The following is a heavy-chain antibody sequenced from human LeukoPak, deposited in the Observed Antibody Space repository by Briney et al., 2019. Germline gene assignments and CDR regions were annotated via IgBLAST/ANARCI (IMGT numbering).Heavy chain of an antibody. Sequence: SETLSPTCTVSGGSISSGGYYWSWIRQPPGKGLEWIGYIYHSGSTYYNPSLKSRVTISVDRSKNQFSLKLSSVTAADTAVYYCARARQLDGMDVWGKGTTVTVSS. D-gene: IGHD6-13*01. V-gene: IGHV4-30-2*01. J-gene: IGHJ6*04. CDR1: GGSISSGGYY. CDR2: IYHSGST. CDR3: ARARQLDGMDV.